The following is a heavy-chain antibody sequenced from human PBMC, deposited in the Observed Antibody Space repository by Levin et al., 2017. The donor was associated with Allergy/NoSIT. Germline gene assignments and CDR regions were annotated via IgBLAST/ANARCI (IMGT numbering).Heavy chain of an antibody. CDR3: AREGRFHFGGGDDAFDT. Sequence: SETLSLTCTVSGASLSPYYWSWVRQPPGKGLEYIGYVYYNGSTTYNPSLKSRVTILVDMSKNQFTLHLTSVTAADTAMYYCAREGRFHFGGGDDAFDTWGQGTKVTVSS. J-gene: IGHJ3*02. V-gene: IGHV4-59*01. CDR2: VYYNGST. D-gene: IGHD4-23*01. CDR1: GASLSPYY.